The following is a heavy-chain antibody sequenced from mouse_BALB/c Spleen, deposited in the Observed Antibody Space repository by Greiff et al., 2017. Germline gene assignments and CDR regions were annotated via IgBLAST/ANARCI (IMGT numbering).Heavy chain of an antibody. V-gene: IGHV1-5*01. Sequence: VQLKQSGTVLARPGASVKMSCKASGYTFTSYWMHWVKQRPGQGLEWIGAIYPGNSDTSYNQKFKGKAKLTAVTSPSTAYMELSSLTNEDSAVYYCTRSGDFPYAMDYWGQGTSVTVSS. CDR1: GYTFTSYW. CDR2: IYPGNSDT. CDR3: TRSGDFPYAMDY. J-gene: IGHJ4*01. D-gene: IGHD4-1*01.